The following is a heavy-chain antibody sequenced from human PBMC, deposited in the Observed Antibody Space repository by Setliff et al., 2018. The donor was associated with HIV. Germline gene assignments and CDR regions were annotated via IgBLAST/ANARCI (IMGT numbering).Heavy chain of an antibody. Sequence: ASVKVSCKASGYTFMNFAMHWVRQAPGQGLEWMGWINPNTGNPTYAQGFTGRFVFSLDTSVSTAYLQISSLEAQDTGVYYCARRRTDSVSWYDSEFDPWGQGTLVTVSS. J-gene: IGHJ5*02. CDR2: INPNTGNP. CDR1: GYTFMNFA. D-gene: IGHD6-13*01. CDR3: ARRRTDSVSWYDSEFDP. V-gene: IGHV7-4-1*02.